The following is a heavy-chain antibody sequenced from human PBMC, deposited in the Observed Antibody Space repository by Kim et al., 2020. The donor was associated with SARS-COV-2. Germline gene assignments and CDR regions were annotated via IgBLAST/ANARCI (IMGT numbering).Heavy chain of an antibody. Sequence: GGSLRLSCAASGFTFSSYSMNWVRQAPGKGLEWVSSISSSSSYIYYADSVKGRFTISRDNAKNSLYLQMNSLRAEDTAVYYCARDRVADRVLVGMDVWGQGTTVTVSS. CDR1: GFTFSSYS. CDR2: ISSSSSYI. J-gene: IGHJ6*02. CDR3: ARDRVADRVLVGMDV. V-gene: IGHV3-21*01. D-gene: IGHD3-3*02.